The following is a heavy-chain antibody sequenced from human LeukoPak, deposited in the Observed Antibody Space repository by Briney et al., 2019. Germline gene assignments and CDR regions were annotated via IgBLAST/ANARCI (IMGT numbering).Heavy chain of an antibody. V-gene: IGHV4-59*01. Sequence: SETLSLTCTVSGGSISSYYWSWIRQPPGKGLEWIGYIYYSGSTNYNPSLKSRVTILVDTSKNQFSLKLSSVTAADTAVYYCARTDTAMGYFDYWGQGTLVTVSS. J-gene: IGHJ4*02. CDR1: GGSISSYY. D-gene: IGHD5-18*01. CDR2: IYYSGST. CDR3: ARTDTAMGYFDY.